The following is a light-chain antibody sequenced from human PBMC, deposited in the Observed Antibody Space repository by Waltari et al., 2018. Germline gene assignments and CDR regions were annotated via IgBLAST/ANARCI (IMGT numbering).Light chain of an antibody. Sequence: QAVVTQEPSLAGSPGGTVNLTGGTSTATVTRGHYHYWSQQKPGQAPRTLIYDTDNKHSWTPARFSGSLLGGKAALTLSGAQPEDEADYYCLFTYGGARVFGTGTKVTVL. V-gene: IGLV7-46*01. J-gene: IGLJ1*01. CDR3: LFTYGGARV. CDR1: TATVTRGHY. CDR2: DTD.